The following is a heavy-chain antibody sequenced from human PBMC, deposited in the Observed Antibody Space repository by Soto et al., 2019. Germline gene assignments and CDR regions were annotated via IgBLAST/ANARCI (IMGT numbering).Heavy chain of an antibody. CDR3: AHKGGRGAGMDV. J-gene: IGHJ6*02. CDR2: IYWDGDE. CDR1: GFSVSTSGVG. V-gene: IGHV2-5*02. Sequence: QITLKESGPTLVKPTQTLTLTCTFSGFSVSTSGVGVAWIRQPPGKALEWLALIYWDGDERYSPFLQSRVTITKDTSNSLVVLTMPHIDPVDTATYYCAHKGGRGAGMDVWGQGTTVTVSS. D-gene: IGHD2-15*01.